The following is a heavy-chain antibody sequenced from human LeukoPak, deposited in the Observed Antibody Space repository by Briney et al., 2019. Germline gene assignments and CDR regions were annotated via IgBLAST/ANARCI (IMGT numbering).Heavy chain of an antibody. Sequence: LPGGSLRLSCAASGFTFSSHWMHWVRHAPGKGLVWVSRINSDGSSTSYGDSVKGRFTISRDNDKNTLYMQMNSLRAEDTAVYYCAKDAAYYYYMDVWGKGTTVTVSS. D-gene: IGHD2-15*01. V-gene: IGHV3-74*01. J-gene: IGHJ6*03. CDR3: AKDAAYYYYMDV. CDR1: GFTFSSHW. CDR2: INSDGSST.